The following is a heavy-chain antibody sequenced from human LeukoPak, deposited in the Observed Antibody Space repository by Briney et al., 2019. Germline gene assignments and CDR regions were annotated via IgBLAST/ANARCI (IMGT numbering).Heavy chain of an antibody. D-gene: IGHD1-26*01. Sequence: SETLSLTCTVSGGSISSYYWSWIRQPPGKGLEWMGYIYYGGSTNYNPSLKSRVTISVDTSKNQFSLKLSSVTAADTAVYYCARDRARGSYYGHAFDIWGQGTMVTVSS. J-gene: IGHJ3*02. CDR2: IYYGGST. CDR1: GGSISSYY. CDR3: ARDRARGSYYGHAFDI. V-gene: IGHV4-59*01.